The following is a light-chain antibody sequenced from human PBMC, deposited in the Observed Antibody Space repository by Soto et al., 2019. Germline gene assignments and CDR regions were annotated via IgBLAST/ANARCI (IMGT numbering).Light chain of an antibody. V-gene: IGKV3-11*01. J-gene: IGKJ4*01. CDR1: QSVGTN. CDR3: QQHSNWPLT. Sequence: EIVLTQSPATLSLSPGERATLSCRASQSVGTNFAWYQQKPGQAPGLLIYAASTRATGIPARFSGSGSGTDSTLTISSLEPEDFAVYYCQQHSNWPLTFGGGTKVEI. CDR2: AAS.